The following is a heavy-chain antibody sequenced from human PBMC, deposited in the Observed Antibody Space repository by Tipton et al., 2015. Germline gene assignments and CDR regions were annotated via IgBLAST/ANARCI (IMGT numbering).Heavy chain of an antibody. CDR1: GGSISSYY. Sequence: TLSLTCTVSGGSISSYYWSWIRQPPGKGLEWIGYIYYTGSTNYNPPLKSRVTISVDTSKNQFSLKLNSVTAADTAMYFCARQYSSHWSGREYYGLDVWGQGTTVTVSS. CDR3: ARQYSSHWSGREYYGLDV. D-gene: IGHD6-13*01. V-gene: IGHV4-59*08. J-gene: IGHJ6*02. CDR2: IYYTGST.